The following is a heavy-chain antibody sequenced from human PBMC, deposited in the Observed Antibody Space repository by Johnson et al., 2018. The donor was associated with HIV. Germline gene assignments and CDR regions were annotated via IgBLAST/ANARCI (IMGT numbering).Heavy chain of an antibody. Sequence: QVQLVESGGGVVQPGRSLRLSCAASGFTFSSYGMHWVRQAPGKGLEWVAVISYDGSNKYYADSVKGRFTISRDNSKNTLYLQMNSLRAEDTAVYYCARGSIAAHDAFDIWGQGTMVTVSS. D-gene: IGHD6-6*01. CDR1: GFTFSSYG. V-gene: IGHV3-30*03. J-gene: IGHJ3*02. CDR3: ARGSIAAHDAFDI. CDR2: ISYDGSNK.